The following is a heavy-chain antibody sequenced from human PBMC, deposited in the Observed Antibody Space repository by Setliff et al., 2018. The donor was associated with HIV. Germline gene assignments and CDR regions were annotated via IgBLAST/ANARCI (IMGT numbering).Heavy chain of an antibody. D-gene: IGHD3-10*01. CDR3: ARGYYGSDLQNAMDV. CDR2: LNTDGSST. J-gene: IGHJ6*02. V-gene: IGHV3-74*03. CDR1: GFTFSSYW. Sequence: GSLRLSCAASGFTFSSYWMHWVRQAPGKGLVWVSRLNTDGSSTKYADSVKGRFTISRDNAKNTLYLQMDSLGGEDTAVYYCARGYYGSDLQNAMDVWGQGTTVTVSS.